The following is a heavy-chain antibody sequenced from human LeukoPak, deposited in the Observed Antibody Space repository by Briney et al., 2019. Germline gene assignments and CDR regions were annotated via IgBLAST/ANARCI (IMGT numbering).Heavy chain of an antibody. CDR2: IYTSGRT. J-gene: IGHJ4*02. CDR3: ARARVIPASFDD. Sequence: PSQTLSLTCTASGGSITFGSYNWTWIRQPAGKGLEWIGRIYTSGRTFYNPSLKSRVTISMDTSMNQFSLRLNSVTAADTAVYYCARARVIPASFDDWGQGALVTVSS. D-gene: IGHD3-16*02. CDR1: GGSITFGSYN. V-gene: IGHV4-61*02.